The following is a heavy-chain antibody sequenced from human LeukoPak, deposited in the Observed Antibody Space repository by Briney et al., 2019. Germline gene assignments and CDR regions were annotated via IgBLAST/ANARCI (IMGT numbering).Heavy chain of an antibody. CDR1: GYTFTGYY. Sequence: GASVKVSCKASGYTFTGYYMHWVRQAPGQGLEWMGWINPNSGGTNYAQKFQGRVTMTRDASISTAYMELSRLRSDDTAVYNCARDQYYGWFDPWGQGTLVTVSS. V-gene: IGHV1-2*02. D-gene: IGHD4-17*01. J-gene: IGHJ5*02. CDR3: ARDQYYGWFDP. CDR2: INPNSGGT.